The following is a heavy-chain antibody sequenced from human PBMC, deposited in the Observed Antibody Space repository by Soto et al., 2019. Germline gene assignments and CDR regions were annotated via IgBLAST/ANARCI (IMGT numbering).Heavy chain of an antibody. D-gene: IGHD6-13*01. CDR1: GYTFHTYG. J-gene: IGHJ4*02. V-gene: IGHV1-18*01. Sequence: GASVKVSCKASGYTFHTYGITWVRQDSAQGLEWMGWISANNGSTNYAQKFQGWVTMTRDTSISTAYMELSRLRSDDTAVYYCARSISRSDSSSYLWYWGQGTLVTVSS. CDR3: ARSISRSDSSSYLWY. CDR2: ISANNGST.